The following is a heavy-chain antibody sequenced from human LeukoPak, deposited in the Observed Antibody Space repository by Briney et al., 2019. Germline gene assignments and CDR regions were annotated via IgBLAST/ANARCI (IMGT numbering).Heavy chain of an antibody. CDR2: MNPNSGNT. CDR3: ARGDYYDSSDAFDI. D-gene: IGHD3-22*01. Sequence: GASVKVSCKASGYTFTSYDINWVRQATGQGLEWTGWMNPNSGNTGYAQKFQGRVTMTRNTSISTAYMELSSLRSEDTAVYYCARGDYYDSSDAFDIWGQGTMVTVSS. V-gene: IGHV1-8*01. CDR1: GYTFTSYD. J-gene: IGHJ3*02.